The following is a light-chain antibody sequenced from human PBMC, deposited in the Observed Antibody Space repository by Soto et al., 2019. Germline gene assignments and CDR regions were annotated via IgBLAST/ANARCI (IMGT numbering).Light chain of an antibody. Sequence: QSVLTQPPSVSGAPGQRVTIYCTGSSSNIGAGYDVHWYQQLPGTAPKLLIFGNTNRPSGVPDRFSGSKSGTSASLAITGLQADDEADYYCQSSDSSLSGWVFGGGTKLTVL. J-gene: IGLJ3*02. CDR3: QSSDSSLSGWV. CDR2: GNT. CDR1: SSNIGAGYD. V-gene: IGLV1-40*01.